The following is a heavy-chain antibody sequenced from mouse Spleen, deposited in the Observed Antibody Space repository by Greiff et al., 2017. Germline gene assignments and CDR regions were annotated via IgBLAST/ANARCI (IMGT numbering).Heavy chain of an antibody. CDR3: ARRDGYDAMDY. V-gene: IGHV5-6-2*01. CDR2: INSNGGST. CDR1: GFTFSSYA. D-gene: IGHD2-3*01. Sequence: EVQLVESGGGLVKPGGSLKLSCAASGFTFSSYAMSWVRQTPEKRLEWVAAINSNGGSTYYPDTVKDRFTISRDNAKNTLYLQMSSLRSEDTALYYCARRDGYDAMDYWGQGTSVTVSS. J-gene: IGHJ4*01.